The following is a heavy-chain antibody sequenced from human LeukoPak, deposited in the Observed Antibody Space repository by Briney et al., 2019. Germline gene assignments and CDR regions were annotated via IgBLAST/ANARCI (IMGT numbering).Heavy chain of an antibody. J-gene: IGHJ6*02. CDR2: INHSGST. D-gene: IGHD2-15*01. Sequence: KPSETLSLTCAVYGGSFSGYYWSWIRQPPGKGLEWIGEINHSGSTNYNPSLKSRVTISVDTSKNQFSLKLSSVTAADTAVYYCARLGGVVVADVPYGMDVWGQGTTVTVSS. CDR1: GGSFSGYY. CDR3: ARLGGVVVADVPYGMDV. V-gene: IGHV4-34*01.